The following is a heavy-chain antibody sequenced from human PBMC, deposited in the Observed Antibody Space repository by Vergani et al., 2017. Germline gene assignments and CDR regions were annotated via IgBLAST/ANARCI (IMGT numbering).Heavy chain of an antibody. CDR2: ISGSGGST. V-gene: IGHV3-23*01. J-gene: IGHJ6*02. D-gene: IGHD5-12*01. CDR3: AKANPRNSGYDYLYYYHAMGV. Sequence: EVQLLESGGDLVQPGGSLRLSCAASGFTFNHYAMNWVRQAPGKGLEWVSGISGSGGSTYYAGSVKGRFTISRYSSKNTLYLQMNSLSAGDTAVYYCAKANPRNSGYDYLYYYHAMGVWGQGTTVTVSS. CDR1: GFTFNHYA.